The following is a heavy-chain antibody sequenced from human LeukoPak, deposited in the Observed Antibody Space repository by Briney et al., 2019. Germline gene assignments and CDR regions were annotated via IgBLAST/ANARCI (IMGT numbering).Heavy chain of an antibody. CDR3: ATSPQLRFWSGYSNYGMDV. D-gene: IGHD3-3*01. CDR1: GYTLTELS. V-gene: IGHV1-24*01. CDR2: FDPEDGET. J-gene: IGHJ6*02. Sequence: ASVKVSCKVSGYTLTELSMHWVRQAPGKGLEWMGGFDPEDGETIYAQKFQGRVTMTEDTSTDTAYMELSSLRSEDTAVYYCATSPQLRFWSGYSNYGMDVWGQGTTVTVSS.